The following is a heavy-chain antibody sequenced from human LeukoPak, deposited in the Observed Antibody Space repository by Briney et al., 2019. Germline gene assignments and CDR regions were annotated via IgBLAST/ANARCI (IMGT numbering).Heavy chain of an antibody. Sequence: GRSLRLSCAASGFTFSSYAMHWVRQAPGKGLEWVAVISYDGSNKYYADSVKGRFTISRDNSKNTLYLQMNSLRAEDTAVYYCARDPFMTDAFDIWGQGTMVTVSS. CDR3: ARDPFMTDAFDI. CDR1: GFTFSSYA. D-gene: IGHD3-16*01. CDR2: ISYDGSNK. J-gene: IGHJ3*02. V-gene: IGHV3-30*14.